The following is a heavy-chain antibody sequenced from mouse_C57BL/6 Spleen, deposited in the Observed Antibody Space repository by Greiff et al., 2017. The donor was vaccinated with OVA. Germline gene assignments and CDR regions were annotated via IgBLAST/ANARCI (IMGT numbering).Heavy chain of an antibody. CDR3: TRGAVVARGYFDV. V-gene: IGHV5-9-1*02. Sequence: VMLLESGAGLVKPGGSLKLSCAASGFTFSSYAMSWVRQTPEKRLEWVAYISSGGDYIYYADTVKGRFTISRDNARNTLDLQMSSLKSEDTAMYYCTRGAVVARGYFDVWGTGTTVTVSS. D-gene: IGHD1-1*01. J-gene: IGHJ1*03. CDR2: ISSGGDYI. CDR1: GFTFSSYA.